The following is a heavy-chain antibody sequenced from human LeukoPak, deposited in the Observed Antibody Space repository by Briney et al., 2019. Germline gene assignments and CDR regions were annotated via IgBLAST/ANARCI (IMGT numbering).Heavy chain of an antibody. CDR1: GGSISSYY. V-gene: IGHV4-59*01. Sequence: SETLSLTCTVSGGSISSYYWSWIRQPPGKGLEWIWYIYYSGSTNYNPSLKSRVTISVDTSKNQFSLKLSSVTAADTAVYYCARGFGELSLYYFDYWGQGTLVTVSS. J-gene: IGHJ4*02. D-gene: IGHD3-10*01. CDR3: ARGFGELSLYYFDY. CDR2: IYYSGST.